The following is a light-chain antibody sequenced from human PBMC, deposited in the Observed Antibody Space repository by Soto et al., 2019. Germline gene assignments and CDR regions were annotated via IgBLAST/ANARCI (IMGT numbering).Light chain of an antibody. J-gene: IGKJ2*01. CDR2: DTS. CDR1: QSVSSSY. V-gene: IGKV3-20*01. CDR3: QQYGSSYA. Sequence: EIVLTQSPGTLSLSPGERATLSCRASQSVSSSYLAWYQQKPGQAPRLLIYDTSSRATGIPDRFSGSGSGTDFTLAISRLEPEDFAVYSCQQYGSSYAFGQGTKLEIK.